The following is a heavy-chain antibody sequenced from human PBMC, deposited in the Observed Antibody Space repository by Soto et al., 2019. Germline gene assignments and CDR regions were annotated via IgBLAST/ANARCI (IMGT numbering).Heavy chain of an antibody. Sequence: GGSLRLSCAASGFTFSNYWIHWVRQAPGKGLVWVSRVDNDWTHTIYADSVKGRFTISRDNAKNTVYLQMNSLRAEDTAVYYCARGQYCNGDGCLGWFDPRGPGTLVTVSS. V-gene: IGHV3-74*01. CDR2: VDNDWTHT. D-gene: IGHD2-15*01. CDR3: ARGQYCNGDGCLGWFDP. J-gene: IGHJ5*02. CDR1: GFTFSNYW.